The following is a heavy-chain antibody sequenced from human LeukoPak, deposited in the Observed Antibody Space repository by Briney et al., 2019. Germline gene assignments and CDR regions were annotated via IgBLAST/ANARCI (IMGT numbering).Heavy chain of an antibody. CDR1: GFTFSDYY. Sequence: GGSLRLSCAASGFTFSDYYMSWIRQAPGKGLEWVSYISSSSSYTNYADSVKGRFTISRDNAKNSLYLQMNSLRAEDTAVYYCARDSGVAVAGTGWFDPWDQGTLVTVSS. CDR2: ISSSSSYT. V-gene: IGHV3-11*06. D-gene: IGHD6-19*01. CDR3: ARDSGVAVAGTGWFDP. J-gene: IGHJ5*02.